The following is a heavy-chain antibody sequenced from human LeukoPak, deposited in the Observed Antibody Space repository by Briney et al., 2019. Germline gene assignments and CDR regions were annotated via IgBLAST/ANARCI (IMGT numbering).Heavy chain of an antibody. J-gene: IGHJ4*02. D-gene: IGHD3-22*01. CDR2: IWYDGSNK. CDR3: ARGYDSSGYYHYYFDC. CDR1: GFTFSSYG. V-gene: IGHV3-33*01. Sequence: GGSLRLSCAASGFTFSSYGMNWVRQAPGKGLEWVAVIWYDGSNKYYADSVKGRFTISRDNSKNTPYLQMNSLRADDTAVYYCARGYDSSGYYHYYFDCWGQGTLVTVSS.